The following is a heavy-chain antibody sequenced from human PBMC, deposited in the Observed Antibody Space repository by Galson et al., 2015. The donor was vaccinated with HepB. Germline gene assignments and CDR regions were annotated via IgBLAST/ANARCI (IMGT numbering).Heavy chain of an antibody. CDR3: ARNYGDYGADYYYYMDV. J-gene: IGHJ6*03. Sequence: SLRLSCAASGFTVSSNYMSWVRQAPGKGLEWVSVIYSGGSTYYADSVKGRFTISRDNSKNTLYLQMNSLRAEDTAVYYCARNYGDYGADYYYYMDVWGKGTTVTVSS. CDR2: IYSGGST. D-gene: IGHD4-17*01. V-gene: IGHV3-53*01. CDR1: GFTVSSNY.